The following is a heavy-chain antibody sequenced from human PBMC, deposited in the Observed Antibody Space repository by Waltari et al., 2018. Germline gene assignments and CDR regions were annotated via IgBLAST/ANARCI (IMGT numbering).Heavy chain of an antibody. V-gene: IGHV4-61*02. CDR3: ARGYLDILTGYSDLPDY. J-gene: IGHJ4*02. CDR2: IYTSGST. D-gene: IGHD3-9*01. CDR1: GGSITSGRYY. Sequence: QVQLQESGPGLLKPSQTLSLTCTVSGGSITSGRYYWSWIRQPAGKGLEWIGRIYTSGSTNYTPALKSRVTISLDTSKNQFSLKLSSVNAADTAVYYCARGYLDILTGYSDLPDYWGQGTLVTVSS.